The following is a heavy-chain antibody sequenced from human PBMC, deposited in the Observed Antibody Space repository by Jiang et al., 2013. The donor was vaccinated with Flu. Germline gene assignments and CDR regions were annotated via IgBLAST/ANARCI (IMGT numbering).Heavy chain of an antibody. D-gene: IGHD6-19*01. CDR1: GYTFTGYY. Sequence: GAEVKKPGSSVKVSCKASGYTFTGYYMHWVRQAPGQGLEWMGWINPNSGGTNYAQKFQGWVTMTRDTSISTAYMELSRLRSDDTAVYYCARDRSYSSGWSRTYYFDYWGQGTLVTVSS. CDR2: INPNSGGT. V-gene: IGHV1-2*04. J-gene: IGHJ4*02. CDR3: ARDRSYSSGWSRTYYFDY.